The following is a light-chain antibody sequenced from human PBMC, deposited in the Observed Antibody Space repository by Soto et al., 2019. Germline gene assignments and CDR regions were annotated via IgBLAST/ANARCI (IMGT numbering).Light chain of an antibody. CDR2: MVS. CDR3: SSYAGSNNFV. CDR1: SSDVGNYNY. V-gene: IGLV2-14*01. J-gene: IGLJ1*01. Sequence: QSALTQPASVSGSPGQSITISCTGTSSDVGNYNYVSWYQQYPGRVPKLLIYMVSNRPSGVSNRFSGSKSGNTASLTVSGLQADDEAHYYCSSYAGSNNFVFGTGTKVTVL.